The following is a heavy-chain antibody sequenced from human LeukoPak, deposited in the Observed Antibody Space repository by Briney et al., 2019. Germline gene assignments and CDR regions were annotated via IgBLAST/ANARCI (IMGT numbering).Heavy chain of an antibody. CDR3: VRGGFTTSWYWYH. D-gene: IGHD2-2*01. CDR2: IKQDGSER. CDR1: GFTFSSNL. V-gene: IGHV3-7*01. J-gene: IGHJ5*02. Sequence: GGSLRLSCAASGFTFSSNLMTWVGQAPGKGLEWVADIKQDGSERHYVDSVKGRFTISRDNAKNSLYLQMNSLRAEDTAVYYCVRGGFTTSWYWYHWGQGALVTVSS.